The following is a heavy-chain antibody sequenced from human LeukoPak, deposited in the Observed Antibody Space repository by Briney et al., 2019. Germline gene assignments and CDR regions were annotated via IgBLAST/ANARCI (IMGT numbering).Heavy chain of an antibody. Sequence: SETLSLTCTVSGGSISSYYWTWIRQPPGKGLEWIGYIYYSGSTNYNPSLKSRVTISVDTSKNEFSLKLSSVTAADTAVYYCARGDSSLTFDYWGQGTLVTVSS. CDR2: IYYSGST. J-gene: IGHJ4*02. D-gene: IGHD6-13*01. V-gene: IGHV4-59*01. CDR3: ARGDSSLTFDY. CDR1: GGSISSYY.